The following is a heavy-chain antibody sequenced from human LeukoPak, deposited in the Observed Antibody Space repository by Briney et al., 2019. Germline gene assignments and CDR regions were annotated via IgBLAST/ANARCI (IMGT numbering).Heavy chain of an antibody. V-gene: IGHV4-59*08. CDR1: GGSISSYY. Sequence: SETLSLTCTVSGGSISSYYWSWIRQPPGKGLEWIGYIYYSGSTNYNPSLKSRVTISVDTSKNQFSLRVSSVTAADTAVYYCASNYYGSGSLDYWGQGNLVTVSS. CDR3: ASNYYGSGSLDY. D-gene: IGHD3-10*01. CDR2: IYYSGST. J-gene: IGHJ4*02.